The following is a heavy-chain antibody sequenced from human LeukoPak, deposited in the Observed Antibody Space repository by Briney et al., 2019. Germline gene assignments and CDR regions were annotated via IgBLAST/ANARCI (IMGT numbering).Heavy chain of an antibody. CDR2: ISSSSSYI. V-gene: IGHV3-21*01. CDR1: GFTSSSYS. D-gene: IGHD2-21*02. Sequence: GGSLRLSCAASGFTSSSYSMNWVRQAPGKGLEWVSSISSSSSYIYYADSVKGRFTISRDNAKNSLYLQMNSLRAEDTAVYYCAREEAYCGGDCYSGYWGQGTLVTVSS. CDR3: AREEAYCGGDCYSGY. J-gene: IGHJ4*02.